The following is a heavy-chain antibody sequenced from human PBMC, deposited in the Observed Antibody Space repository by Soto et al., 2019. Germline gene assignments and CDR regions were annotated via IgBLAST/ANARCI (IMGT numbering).Heavy chain of an antibody. CDR2: INPNSGGT. D-gene: IGHD6-6*01. V-gene: IGHV1-2*04. J-gene: IGHJ6*02. CDR3: ARDIGSSSGYYYYYGMDV. CDR1: GYTFTGYY. Sequence: GASVKVSCKASGYTFTGYYMHWVRHAPGQGLEWMGWINPNSGGTNYAQKFQGWVTMTRDTSISTAYMELSRLRSDDTAVYYCARDIGSSSGYYYYYGMDVWGQGTTVTVSS.